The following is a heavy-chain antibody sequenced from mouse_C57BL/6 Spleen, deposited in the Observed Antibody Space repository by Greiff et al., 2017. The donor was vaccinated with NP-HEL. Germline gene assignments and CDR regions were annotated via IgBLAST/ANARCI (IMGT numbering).Heavy chain of an antibody. Sequence: EVQLQQSGPELVKPGASVKISCKASGYSFTDYNMNWVKQSNGKSLEWIGVINPNYGTTSYNQKFKGKATLTVAQSSSTAYMQLNSLTSEDSAVYYCARKGDSSGRDYFDYWGQGTTLTVSS. D-gene: IGHD3-2*02. CDR1: GYSFTDYN. CDR3: ARKGDSSGRDYFDY. V-gene: IGHV1-39*01. J-gene: IGHJ2*01. CDR2: INPNYGTT.